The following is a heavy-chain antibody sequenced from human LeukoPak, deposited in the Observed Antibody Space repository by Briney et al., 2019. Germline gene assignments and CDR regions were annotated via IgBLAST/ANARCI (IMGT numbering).Heavy chain of an antibody. CDR1: GGTFSSYA. V-gene: IGHV1-8*03. J-gene: IGHJ4*02. CDR3: AREDYYDSGSNDY. D-gene: IGHD3-22*01. CDR2: MNPNSGNT. Sequence: ASVKVSCKASGGTFSSYAISWVRQAPGQGLEWMGWMNPNSGNTGYAQKFQGRVTITRNTSISTAYMELSSLRSEDTAVYYCAREDYYDSGSNDYWGQGTLVTVSS.